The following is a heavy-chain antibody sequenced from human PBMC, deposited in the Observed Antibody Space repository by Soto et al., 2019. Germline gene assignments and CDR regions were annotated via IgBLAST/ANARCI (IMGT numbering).Heavy chain of an antibody. CDR3: VRDGAKTLRDWFDP. Sequence: SETLSLTCTVSGASISGFYWSWIRKSAGKGLEWIGRIYATGTTDYNPSLKGRVMMSVDTSKKQFSLKLRSVTAADTAVYYCVRDGAKTLRDWFDPWGQGISVTVSS. D-gene: IGHD1-26*01. J-gene: IGHJ5*02. CDR2: IYATGTT. CDR1: GASISGFY. V-gene: IGHV4-4*07.